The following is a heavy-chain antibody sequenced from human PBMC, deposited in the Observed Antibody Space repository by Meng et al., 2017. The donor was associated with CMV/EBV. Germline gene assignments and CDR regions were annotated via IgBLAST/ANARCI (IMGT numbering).Heavy chain of an antibody. V-gene: IGHV4-34*01. CDR2: INHSGST. Sequence: VQLQPWGAGLLKPSETLSLTCAVYGGSFSGYYWSWIRQPPGKGLEWIGEINHSGSTNYNPSLKSRVTISVDTSKNQFSLKLSSVTAADTAVYYCARGRGSWYFVDYWGQGTLVTVSS. D-gene: IGHD6-13*01. CDR3: ARGRGSWYFVDY. CDR1: GGSFSGYY. J-gene: IGHJ4*02.